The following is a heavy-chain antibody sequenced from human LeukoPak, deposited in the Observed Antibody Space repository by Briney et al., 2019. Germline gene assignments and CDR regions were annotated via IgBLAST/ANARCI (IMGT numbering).Heavy chain of an antibody. J-gene: IGHJ6*02. CDR1: GYTFTSYF. CDR3: ATALAAYYYYYDMDV. V-gene: IGHV1-46*01. Sequence: ASVKVSCKAPGYTFTSYFIHWVRQAPGQGPESLGIVHPSGSSTSYAQKFQGRVTMTTDTSTSTAYLEVRSLRSDDTAVYYCATALAAYYYYYDMDVWGQGTTVTVSS. D-gene: IGHD6-19*01. CDR2: VHPSGSST.